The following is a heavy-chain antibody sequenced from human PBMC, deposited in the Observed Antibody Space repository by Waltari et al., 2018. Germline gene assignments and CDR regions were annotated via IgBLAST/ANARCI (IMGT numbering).Heavy chain of an antibody. J-gene: IGHJ6*02. V-gene: IGHV3-30*18. CDR2: VSQFGANT. CDR3: AKDPAYSEYYYYGMDL. CDR1: GFTLKSYG. Sequence: QVRLVESGGGVVQPGRSLRLSCEGSGFTLKSYGMHWVRQPPGKGLEWVAVVSQFGANTFYADSVKGRFTISRDDSKNTVSLQIHSLRAEDTAVYFCAKDPAYSEYYYYGMDLWGQGTTVTVSS. D-gene: IGHD2-15*01.